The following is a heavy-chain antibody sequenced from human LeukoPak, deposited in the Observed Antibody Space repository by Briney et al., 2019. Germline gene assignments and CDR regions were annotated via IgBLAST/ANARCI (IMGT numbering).Heavy chain of an antibody. CDR1: GFTFSTYA. CDR2: FSNSGET. J-gene: IGHJ4*02. Sequence: GGTLRLSCAASGFTFSTYAMAWVRQAPGKGLEWVSAFSNSGETHYADSVKGRFTISRDNSKNTLYLQMNSLRAEGTAVYYCHLSYSSSWIDSWGQGTLVTVSS. V-gene: IGHV3-23*01. CDR3: HLSYSSSWIDS. D-gene: IGHD6-13*01.